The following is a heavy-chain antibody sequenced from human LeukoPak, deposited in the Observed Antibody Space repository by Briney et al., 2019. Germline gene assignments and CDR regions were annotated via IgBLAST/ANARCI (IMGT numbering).Heavy chain of an antibody. J-gene: IGHJ6*03. D-gene: IGHD5-18*01. Sequence: GASVKVSCKASGYTFTSFDIFWVRQATGQGLEWMGWMSPNSGNTGSAQKFQGRVTFTRDTSISTSFMELSSLRSEDTAIYCCARGRPDTSVPRTYYMDVWGKGTTVTVSS. CDR1: GYTFTSFD. CDR2: MSPNSGNT. V-gene: IGHV1-8*01. CDR3: ARGRPDTSVPRTYYMDV.